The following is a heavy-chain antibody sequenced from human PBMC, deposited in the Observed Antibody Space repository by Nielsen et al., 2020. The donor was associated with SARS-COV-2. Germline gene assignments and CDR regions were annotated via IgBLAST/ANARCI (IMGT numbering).Heavy chain of an antibody. CDR1: GFTFSSYS. J-gene: IGHJ3*02. V-gene: IGHV3-48*04. CDR2: ISSSSSTI. CDR3: AREGSGWYIEVVGAFDI. Sequence: GGSLRLSCAASGFTFSSYSMNWVRQAPGKGLEWVSSISSSSSTIYYADSVKGRFTISRDNAKNSLYLQMNSLRAEDTAVYYCAREGSGWYIEVVGAFDIWGQGTMVTVSS. D-gene: IGHD6-19*01.